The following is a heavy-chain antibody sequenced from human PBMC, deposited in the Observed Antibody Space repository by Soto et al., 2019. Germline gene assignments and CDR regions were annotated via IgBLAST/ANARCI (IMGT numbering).Heavy chain of an antibody. CDR3: ARDSYDFWSGYYHTPFDY. J-gene: IGHJ4*02. Sequence: ASVKVSCKASGYTFSSYGINWVRQAPGQGLERMGWISAHNGNTNYAQKLQGRVTMTTDTSTSTVYMELRSLRSDDTAVYYCARDSYDFWSGYYHTPFDYWGQGMLVTVSS. V-gene: IGHV1-18*01. D-gene: IGHD3-3*01. CDR2: ISAHNGNT. CDR1: GYTFSSYG.